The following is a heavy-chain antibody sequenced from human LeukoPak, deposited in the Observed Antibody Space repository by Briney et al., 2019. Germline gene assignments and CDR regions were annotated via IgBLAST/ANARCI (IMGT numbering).Heavy chain of an antibody. CDR3: ARGLIWHFLLDSRRDSFDI. D-gene: IGHD2/OR15-2a*01. J-gene: IGHJ3*02. Sequence: SETLSLTCTVSGGSINSALYYWAWIRQTPEQQLEWIGSVSHDGITKYSPSLGGRITISIDTSKNQFSLKLRSVTAADTAVYYCARGLIWHFLLDSRRDSFDIWGQGTIITVSS. V-gene: IGHV4-39*07. CDR1: GGSINSALYY. CDR2: VSHDGIT.